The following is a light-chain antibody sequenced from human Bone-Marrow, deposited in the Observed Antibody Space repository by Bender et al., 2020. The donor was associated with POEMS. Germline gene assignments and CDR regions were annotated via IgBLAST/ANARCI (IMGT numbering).Light chain of an antibody. CDR1: SSDVGSYNL. J-gene: IGLJ2*01. V-gene: IGLV2-14*02. CDR2: DVS. CDR3: SSYTSSATLI. Sequence: QSALTQFASVFGSPGQSITISCTGTSSDVGSYNLVSWYQQHPGKAPKLIIYDVSNRPSGVSNRFSGSKSGNTASLTISGLQTEDEAEYYCSSYTSSATLIFGGGTKLTVL.